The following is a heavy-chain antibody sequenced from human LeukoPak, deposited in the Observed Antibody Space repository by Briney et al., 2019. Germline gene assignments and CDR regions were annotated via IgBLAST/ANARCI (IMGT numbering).Heavy chain of an antibody. V-gene: IGHV1-2*02. CDR1: GYTFTGYY. Sequence: ASVKVSCKASGYTFTGYYMHWVRQAPGQGLEWMGWINPNSGATNYAQKFQGRVTMTRDTSISTAYMELSRLRSDDAAVYYCARDRRGAYGDYATSYWGQGTLVTVSS. D-gene: IGHD4-17*01. CDR3: ARDRRGAYGDYATSY. J-gene: IGHJ4*02. CDR2: INPNSGAT.